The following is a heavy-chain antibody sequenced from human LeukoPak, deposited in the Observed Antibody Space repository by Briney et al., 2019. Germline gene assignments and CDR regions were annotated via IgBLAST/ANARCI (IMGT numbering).Heavy chain of an antibody. CDR2: ISSSSSTI. V-gene: IGHV3-48*04. CDR3: AREKDFWSGYYFDY. D-gene: IGHD3-3*01. J-gene: IGHJ4*02. CDR1: GFTFSSYS. Sequence: GGSLRLSCAASGFTFSSYSMNRVRQAPGKGLEWVSYISSSSSTIYYADSVKGRFTISRDNAKNSLYLQMNSLRAEDTAVYYCAREKDFWSGYYFDYWGQGTLVTVSS.